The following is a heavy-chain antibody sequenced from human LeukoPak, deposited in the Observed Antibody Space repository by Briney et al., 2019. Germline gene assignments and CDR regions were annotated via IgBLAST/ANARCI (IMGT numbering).Heavy chain of an antibody. D-gene: IGHD3-3*01. J-gene: IGHJ4*02. CDR3: ARDYDFWTGCFDY. Sequence: GGSLRLSCAASGFTFSTYNMNWVRQAPGKGLEWVSISSDSGTIYYGDSVKGRFTISRDSAKNSLHLQMNSLRAEDTAVYYCARDYDFWTGCFDYWGQGTLVTVSS. CDR2: ISSDSGTI. V-gene: IGHV3-48*04. CDR1: GFTFSTYN.